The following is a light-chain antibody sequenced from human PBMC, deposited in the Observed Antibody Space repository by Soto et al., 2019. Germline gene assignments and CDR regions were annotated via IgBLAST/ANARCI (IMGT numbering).Light chain of an antibody. CDR3: QQYNNWLLT. CDR2: AAS. Sequence: IVLKQSPGTLSLTQGERATLSCRASQSVSNNYLAWYQQKPGQAPRLLIYAASTRATGIPARFSGSGSGTEFTLTISSLQSEDFAVYYCQQYNNWLLTFGQGGRLEIK. J-gene: IGKJ5*01. CDR1: QSVSNN. V-gene: IGKV3-15*01.